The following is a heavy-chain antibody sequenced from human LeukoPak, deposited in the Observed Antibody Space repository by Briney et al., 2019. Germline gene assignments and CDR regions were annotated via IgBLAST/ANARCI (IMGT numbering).Heavy chain of an antibody. V-gene: IGHV4-34*01. J-gene: IGHJ4*02. CDR2: INHSGST. CDR3: ARHARYFYYFDY. Sequence: SETLSLTCAVYGGSFSGYYWSWIRQPPGKGLEWIGEINHSGSTNYNPSLKSRVTISVDTSKNQFSLKLSSVTAADTAAYYCARHARYFYYFDYWGQGTLVTVSS. D-gene: IGHD1-14*01. CDR1: GGSFSGYY.